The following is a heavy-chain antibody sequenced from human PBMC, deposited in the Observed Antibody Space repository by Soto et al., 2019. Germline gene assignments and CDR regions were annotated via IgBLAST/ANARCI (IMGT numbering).Heavy chain of an antibody. D-gene: IGHD6-6*01. CDR3: ARLASSSTYYYYGMDV. CDR1: GGTFSSYA. J-gene: IGHJ6*02. CDR2: IIPIFGTA. Sequence: VKVSCKASGGTFSSYAISWVRQAPGQGLEWMGGIIPIFGTANYAQKFQGRVTITADKSTSTAYMELSSLRSEDTAVYYCARLASSSTYYYYGMDVWGQGTTVTVSS. V-gene: IGHV1-69*06.